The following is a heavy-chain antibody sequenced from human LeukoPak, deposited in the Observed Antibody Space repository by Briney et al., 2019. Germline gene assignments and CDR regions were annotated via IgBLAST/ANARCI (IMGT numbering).Heavy chain of an antibody. J-gene: IGHJ4*02. CDR2: IKQDGSEK. D-gene: IGHD4-17*01. CDR1: GFIFSSYW. V-gene: IGHV3-7*01. CDR3: ARDRLYGPPDY. Sequence: GGSLRLSCAASGFIFSSYWMSWVRQAPGKGLEWVANIKQDGSEKYYVDSVKGRFTISRDNAKHSLSLQMNSLRAEDTAVYYCARDRLYGPPDYWGQGTLVTVSS.